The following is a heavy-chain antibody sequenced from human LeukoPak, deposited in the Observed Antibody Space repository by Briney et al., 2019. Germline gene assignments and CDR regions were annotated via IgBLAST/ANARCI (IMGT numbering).Heavy chain of an antibody. Sequence: SETLSLTCTVSGGSISSGGYYWSWIRRHPGKGLEWIGYIYYSGSTYYNPSLKSRVTISVDTSKNQFSLKLSSVTAADTAVYYCAREGYYDSSGYRPAWGQGTLVTVSS. CDR3: AREGYYDSSGYRPA. CDR2: IYYSGST. D-gene: IGHD3-22*01. V-gene: IGHV4-31*03. J-gene: IGHJ4*02. CDR1: GGSISSGGYY.